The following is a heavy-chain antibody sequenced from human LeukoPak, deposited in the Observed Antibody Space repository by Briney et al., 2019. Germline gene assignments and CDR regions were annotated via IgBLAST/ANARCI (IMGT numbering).Heavy chain of an antibody. CDR1: GGSISSYY. CDR2: IYHSGST. Sequence: KSSETLSLTCTVSGGSISSYYWNWIRQPPGKGLEWIGYIYHSGSTNYNPSLKSRVTISVDTSKNQFSLKLSSVTAADTAVYYCARDRYNYGSGSLGYYYYGMDVWGQGTTVTVSS. J-gene: IGHJ6*02. V-gene: IGHV4-59*12. CDR3: ARDRYNYGSGSLGYYYYGMDV. D-gene: IGHD3-10*01.